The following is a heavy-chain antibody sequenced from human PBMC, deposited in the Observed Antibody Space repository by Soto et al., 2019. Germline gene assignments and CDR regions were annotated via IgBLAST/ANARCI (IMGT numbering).Heavy chain of an antibody. D-gene: IGHD5-18*01. CDR2: IKVDGSDK. V-gene: IGHV3-7*05. CDR3: ARDNSLVD. CDR1: GFTFSSHW. J-gene: IGHJ4*02. Sequence: PGGSLRLSCAASGFTFSSHWMTWVRQAPGKGLEWVANIKVDGSDKYYVDSVKGRFIISRDNAKNSLYLQMDSLRAEDTAVYYCARDNSLVDWGQGTLVTVSS.